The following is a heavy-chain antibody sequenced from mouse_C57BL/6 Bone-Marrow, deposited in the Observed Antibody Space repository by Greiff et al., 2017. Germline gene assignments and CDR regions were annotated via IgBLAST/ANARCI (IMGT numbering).Heavy chain of an antibody. CDR2: IDPSVSYT. V-gene: IGHV1-69*01. J-gene: IGHJ1*03. CDR1: GYTFTSYW. Sequence: QVQLQQPGAEFVMPGASVKLSCKASGYTFTSYWMHWVKQRPGQGLEWIGEIDPSVSYTNYNQKFKGKSTLTVAKSSSTAYMQLSSLTSEDSAVYYCARSGHYYGSSYGYFDDWGTGTTVTVSS. D-gene: IGHD1-1*01. CDR3: ARSGHYYGSSYGYFDD.